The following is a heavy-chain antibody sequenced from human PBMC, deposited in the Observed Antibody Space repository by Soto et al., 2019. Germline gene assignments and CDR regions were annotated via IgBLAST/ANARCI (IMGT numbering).Heavy chain of an antibody. V-gene: IGHV3-23*01. CDR2: ISGSGGST. J-gene: IGHJ6*03. CDR1: GFTFSSYA. Sequence: EVQLLESGGGLVQPGGSLRLSCAASGFTFSSYAMSWVRQAPGKGLEWVSAISGSGGSTYYADSVKGRFTISRDTSKKALYLQMNSLRAEDTAVYYCAKVPGGIAARKTDYYYYYLDVWGKGTTVTVSS. CDR3: AKVPGGIAARKTDYYYYYLDV. D-gene: IGHD6-6*01.